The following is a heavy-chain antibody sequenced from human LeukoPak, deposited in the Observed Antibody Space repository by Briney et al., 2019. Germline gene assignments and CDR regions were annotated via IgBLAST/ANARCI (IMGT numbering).Heavy chain of an antibody. Sequence: GGSLRLSCAAPGFTFSDYYMSWIRQAAGKERDWVSYISSSGITIYYADSVKGRFTISRDNAKSSLYLQMNSLRAEDTAVYYCARDLTARDKSGHEYVWGKETLVTVSS. D-gene: IGHD5-12*01. CDR3: ARDLTARDKSGHEYV. J-gene: IGHJ4*02. V-gene: IGHV3-11*01. CDR2: ISSSGITI. CDR1: GFTFSDYY.